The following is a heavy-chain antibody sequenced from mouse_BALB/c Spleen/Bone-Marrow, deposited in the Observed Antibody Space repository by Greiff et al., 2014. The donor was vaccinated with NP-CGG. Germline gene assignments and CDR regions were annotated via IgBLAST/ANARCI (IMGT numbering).Heavy chain of an antibody. CDR3: ARRTTTVVATDY. CDR1: GYTFTSYW. CDR2: INPSNGRT. J-gene: IGHJ2*01. Sequence: QVQLQQPGAELVKPGASVKRSCKASGYTFTSYWMHWVKQRPGQGLEWIGEINPSNGRTNYNEKFKSKATLTVDKSSSTAYMQLSSLTSEDSAVYYCARRTTTVVATDYWGQGTTLTVSS. V-gene: IGHV1S81*02. D-gene: IGHD1-1*01.